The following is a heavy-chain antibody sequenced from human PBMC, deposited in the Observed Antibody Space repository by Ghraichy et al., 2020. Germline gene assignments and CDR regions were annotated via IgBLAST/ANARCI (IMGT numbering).Heavy chain of an antibody. CDR2: ISGSGDST. D-gene: IGHD3-10*01. J-gene: IGHJ6*03. CDR3: AQSGVTVVQGGGLWKPQTNYYYYMDV. Sequence: GGSLRLSCAASGFTFSSYAMSWVRQAPGKGLDWVSIISGSGDSTYYADSVKGRFTVSRDNSKNTVYLQMNSLRAEDTAVYYCAQSGVTVVQGGGLWKPQTNYYYYMDVWGKGTTVTVSS. CDR1: GFTFSSYA. V-gene: IGHV3-23*01.